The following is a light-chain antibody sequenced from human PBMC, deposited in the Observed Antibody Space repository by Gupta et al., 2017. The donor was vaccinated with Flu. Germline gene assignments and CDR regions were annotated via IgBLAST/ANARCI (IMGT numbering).Light chain of an antibody. CDR1: QSVGDL. Sequence: GDRATLSCRASQSVGDLLDWYQQKPGQAPRLLIHGSSSRASEIPARFSGSGSGTDFTLTISSLEPEDFAVYYCQQRSNRPQTFGQGTKLEI. CDR3: QQRSNRPQT. CDR2: GSS. J-gene: IGKJ2*01. V-gene: IGKV3-11*01.